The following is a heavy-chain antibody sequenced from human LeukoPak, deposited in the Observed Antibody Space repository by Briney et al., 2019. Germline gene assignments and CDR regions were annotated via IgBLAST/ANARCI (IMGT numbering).Heavy chain of an antibody. J-gene: IGHJ6*02. CDR3: ARGPPYYDILASYYSGMDV. Sequence: PGGSLRLSCAASGITFSSYSMNWVRQAPGKGLEWLSYISSSSSSIYYTDSVKGRFTISRDNAENSLYLQMNSLRAEDTAVYYCARGPPYYDILASYYSGMDVWGQGTTVTVSS. CDR2: ISSSSSSI. V-gene: IGHV3-48*01. D-gene: IGHD3-9*01. CDR1: GITFSSYS.